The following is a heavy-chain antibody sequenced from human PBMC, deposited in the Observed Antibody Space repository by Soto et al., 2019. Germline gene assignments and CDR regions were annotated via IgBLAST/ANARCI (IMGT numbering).Heavy chain of an antibody. CDR1: GGSISSSNW. V-gene: IGHV4-4*02. CDR2: NYHSGST. J-gene: IGHJ4*02. CDR3: AILHVNGQLWTLGLDY. D-gene: IGHD5-18*01. Sequence: QVQLQESGPGLVKPSGTLSLTCAVSGGSISSSNWWSWVRQPPGEGLEWIGENYHSGSTNYNPSLKSRVTISVDKSKNQFSLKLSSVTAADTAVYYCAILHVNGQLWTLGLDYWGQGTLVTVSS.